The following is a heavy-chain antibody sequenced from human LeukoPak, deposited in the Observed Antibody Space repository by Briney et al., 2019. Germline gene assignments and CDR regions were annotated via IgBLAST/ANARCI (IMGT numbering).Heavy chain of an antibody. D-gene: IGHD3-9*01. CDR3: AGDYNFLTGLNY. Sequence: QAGGSLRLSYAASGLTFSGSGIHWVRQASGKGLEWLGRIGRQGDSDATRYAASLKGKFTISRVDSRNTAYLQMNSLKTEDTAVYYCAGDYNFLTGLNYWGQGTLVTVSS. CDR1: GLTFSGSG. J-gene: IGHJ4*02. V-gene: IGHV3-73*01. CDR2: IGRQGDSDAT.